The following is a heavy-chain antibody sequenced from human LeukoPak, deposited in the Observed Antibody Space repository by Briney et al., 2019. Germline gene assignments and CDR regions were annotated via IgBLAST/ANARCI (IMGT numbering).Heavy chain of an antibody. J-gene: IGHJ5*02. Sequence: PSETLSLTCSVSGDSIRSYNWNWIRQPPGKGLEWIGLIYYSGSTNYNPSLRSRVTMSVDASKNQVSLKLSSVTAVDTAVYYCARRPFSWFDPWGQGTLVTVSS. CDR3: ARRPFSWFDP. D-gene: IGHD2/OR15-2a*01. V-gene: IGHV4-59*08. CDR1: GDSIRSYN. CDR2: IYYSGST.